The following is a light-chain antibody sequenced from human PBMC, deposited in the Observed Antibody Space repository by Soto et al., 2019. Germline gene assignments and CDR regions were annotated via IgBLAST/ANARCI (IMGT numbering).Light chain of an antibody. CDR2: DAS. J-gene: IGKJ4*01. V-gene: IGKV3-11*01. Sequence: ILLVQSPSTMSLSSGQRATLSLRASQSLESSLVWYQQKPGQAPRLLIYDASNRVTGIPARFSGSGSGTDFTLTISSLQPADFAIYYCQQRISWPLTFGGGTKVDIK. CDR3: QQRISWPLT. CDR1: QSLESS.